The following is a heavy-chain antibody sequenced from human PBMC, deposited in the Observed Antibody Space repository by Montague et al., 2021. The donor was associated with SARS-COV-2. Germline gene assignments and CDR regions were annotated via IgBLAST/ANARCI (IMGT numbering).Heavy chain of an antibody. D-gene: IGHD3-22*01. V-gene: IGHV3-53*01. CDR3: ARDKPGDYDGPGVFDM. J-gene: IGHJ3*02. CDR2: IYSGENE. CDR1: GFTVSDNY. Sequence: SLRLSCAASGFTVSDNYMNWVRQAPGKGLEWVSVIYSGENEYYADSVRXRFTISRDNSKNTLYLQMNSLRADDTAMYYCARDKPGDYDGPGVFDMWGQGTMVTVSS.